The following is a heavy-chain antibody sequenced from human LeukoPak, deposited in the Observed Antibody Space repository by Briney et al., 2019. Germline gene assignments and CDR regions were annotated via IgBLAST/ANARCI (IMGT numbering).Heavy chain of an antibody. Sequence: GGSLRLSCAASGFTFNRNAISWVRQAPGKGLVWVSKIGGSGDKTFYADSVKGRFTIARDKSKNMVHLQMNSLTGEDTALYYCVRRGDASSGWGDHDFWGQGALVTVSS. D-gene: IGHD6-19*01. CDR2: IGGSGDKT. CDR1: GFTFNRNA. CDR3: VRRGDASSGWGDHDF. J-gene: IGHJ4*02. V-gene: IGHV3-23*01.